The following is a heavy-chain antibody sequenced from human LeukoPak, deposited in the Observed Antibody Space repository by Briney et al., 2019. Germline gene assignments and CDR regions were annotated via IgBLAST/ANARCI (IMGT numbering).Heavy chain of an antibody. CDR2: ISSTSGYI. Sequence: GGSLRLSCAASGFTFSSYWMHWVRQAPGKGLVWVSSISSTSGYIYYADSAKGRFTISRDNAKNSLYLQMNSLRAEDTAVYYCARDPTTYGSGSYYYYFDYWGQGTLVTVSS. CDR1: GFTFSSYW. V-gene: IGHV3-21*01. D-gene: IGHD3-10*01. CDR3: ARDPTTYGSGSYYYYFDY. J-gene: IGHJ4*02.